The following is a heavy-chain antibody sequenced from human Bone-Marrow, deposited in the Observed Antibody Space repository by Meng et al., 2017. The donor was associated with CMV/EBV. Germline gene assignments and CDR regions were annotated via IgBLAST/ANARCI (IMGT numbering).Heavy chain of an antibody. CDR2: IRYDGSNK. V-gene: IGHV3-30*02. D-gene: IGHD2/OR15-2a*01. CDR3: ARGGLSINGPPDAYDL. Sequence: GGPLRFSCAASGLTFSSYGMHWVRQVPGKGLEWVAFIRYDGSNKYYADSVKGRFTISRDNAKSSLCLQMSSLRVEDTGVYYVARGGLSINGPPDAYDLWGQGTMVTVSS. J-gene: IGHJ3*01. CDR1: GLTFSSYG.